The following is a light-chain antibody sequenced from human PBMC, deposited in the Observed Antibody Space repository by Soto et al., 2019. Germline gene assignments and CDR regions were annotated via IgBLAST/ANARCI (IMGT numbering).Light chain of an antibody. V-gene: IGKV1-12*01. Sequence: DIQMTQSPSSVSASVGDRVTITCRASQGISSWLVWYQQKPGKAPKLLIYAASSLQSGIPSRFSGSGSGTEFTLTIRSLQPEDFATYYCQQANSFPYTFGQGTKLEIK. CDR2: AAS. CDR3: QQANSFPYT. J-gene: IGKJ2*01. CDR1: QGISSW.